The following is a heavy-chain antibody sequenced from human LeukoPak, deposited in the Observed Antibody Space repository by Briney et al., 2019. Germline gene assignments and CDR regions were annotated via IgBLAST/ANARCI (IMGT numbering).Heavy chain of an antibody. V-gene: IGHV1-24*01. CDR3: ATGPGVLRCYNWSDP. D-gene: IGHD2-8*01. J-gene: IGHJ5*02. Sequence: ASVKVSCKVSGYTVTELSMHWVRQAPGKGLEWRGGFDPEDGETIYAQKFQGRVTMTEDTSTDTAYMELSSLRSEDTAVYYCATGPGVLRCYNWSDPWGQGTLVTVSS. CDR2: FDPEDGET. CDR1: GYTVTELS.